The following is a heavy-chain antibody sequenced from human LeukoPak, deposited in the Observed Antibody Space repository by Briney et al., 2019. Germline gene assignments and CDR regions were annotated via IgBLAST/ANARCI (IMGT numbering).Heavy chain of an antibody. CDR2: IYSTGST. CDR3: ARVSWFPGTSYYYMDV. CDR1: GASITSGGYH. V-gene: IGHV4-61*02. D-gene: IGHD1-1*01. Sequence: PSETLSLTCTVLGASITSGGYHWSWVRQSAKKGLEWIGLIYSTGSTFYNPSLQSRVSISRATPKNQFSLELNSVTAADTAVYYCARVSWFPGTSYYYMDVWGKGTTVTVSS. J-gene: IGHJ6*03.